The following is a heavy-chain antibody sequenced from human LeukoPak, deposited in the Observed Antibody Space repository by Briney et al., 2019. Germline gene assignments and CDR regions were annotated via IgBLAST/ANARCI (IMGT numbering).Heavy chain of an antibody. D-gene: IGHD6-13*01. CDR3: ARGLDTGIAAAPIDY. Sequence: SETLSLTCAVSGYSISSGYYWGWIRQPPGKGQEWIGSIYHSGSTYYNPSLKSRVTISVDTSKNQFSLKLSSVTAADTAVYYCARGLDTGIAAAPIDYWGQGTLVTVSS. CDR1: GYSISSGYY. CDR2: IYHSGST. V-gene: IGHV4-38-2*01. J-gene: IGHJ4*02.